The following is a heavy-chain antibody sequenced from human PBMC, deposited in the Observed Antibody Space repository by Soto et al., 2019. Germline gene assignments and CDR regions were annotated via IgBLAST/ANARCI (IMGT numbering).Heavy chain of an antibody. CDR1: GYTFTSYA. Sequence: QVQLVQSGAEEKKPGASVKVSCKASGYTFTSYAMHWVRQAPGQRLEWMGWINAGNGNTKYSQKFQGRVTITRDTSASTAYMELSRLRAEDTAVDYCARGRVVTHFDSLGQGTLVTVSS. D-gene: IGHD2-15*01. J-gene: IGHJ4*02. CDR2: INAGNGNT. V-gene: IGHV1-3*05. CDR3: ARGRVVTHFDS.